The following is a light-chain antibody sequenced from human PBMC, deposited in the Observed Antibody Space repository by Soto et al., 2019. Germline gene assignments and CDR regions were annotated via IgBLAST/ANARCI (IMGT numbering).Light chain of an antibody. CDR2: EVS. Sequence: QSALTQPASVSGSPGQSIAISCTGTSSDVGKYSYVSWFQQYPGNAPKLMIYEVSNRPSGVSNRFSGSKSGNTASLTISRLQGEDEADYYCSSFTTSSTWVFGGGTKLTVL. CDR3: SSFTTSSTWV. J-gene: IGLJ3*02. V-gene: IGLV2-14*01. CDR1: SSDVGKYSY.